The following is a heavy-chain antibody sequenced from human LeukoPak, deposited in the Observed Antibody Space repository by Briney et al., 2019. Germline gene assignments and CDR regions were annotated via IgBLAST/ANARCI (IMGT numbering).Heavy chain of an antibody. CDR2: IRNDGSNK. D-gene: IGHD2/OR15-2a*01. V-gene: IGHV3-30*02. Sequence: GGSLRLSCAASGFTFSGYGIHWVRQAPGTGLEWVAFIRNDGSNKYYGDSVTGRFTISRDNSKNTVYLQMNSLRVEDTAVYYCAKALVPPSKWFDPWGQGTLVTVSS. J-gene: IGHJ5*02. CDR1: GFTFSGYG. CDR3: AKALVPPSKWFDP.